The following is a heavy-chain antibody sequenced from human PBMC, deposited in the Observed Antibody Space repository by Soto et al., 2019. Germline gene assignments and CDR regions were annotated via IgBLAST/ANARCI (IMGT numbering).Heavy chain of an antibody. Sequence: QLQLQESGSGLVRPSQTLSLTCSVSGGSISSAAKSWRWIRQPPGKGLAWIGYIYHVLNTGYNPALRSRVSLSVARSENQFSLRLYSVTAADAAVYFSAGVRDYSAPGNFLGWEMDAWGQGTTVTVSS. CDR1: GGSISSAAKS. J-gene: IGHJ6*02. V-gene: IGHV4-30-2*01. CDR3: AGVRDYSAPGNFLGWEMDA. D-gene: IGHD1-26*01. CDR2: IYHVLNT.